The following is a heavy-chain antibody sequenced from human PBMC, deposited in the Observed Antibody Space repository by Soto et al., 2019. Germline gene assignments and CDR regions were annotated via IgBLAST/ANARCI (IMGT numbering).Heavy chain of an antibody. CDR1: GYSFTSYC. Sequence: GESLKISCKGSGYSFTSYCISWVRQMPGKGLEWMGRIDPSDSYSNYSPSFQGHVTISADKSISTAYLQWNSLKASDTAIYYCARLSVVDYYGMDVWGQGTTVTVSS. CDR2: IDPSDSYS. D-gene: IGHD3-22*01. CDR3: ARLSVVDYYGMDV. V-gene: IGHV5-10-1*01. J-gene: IGHJ6*02.